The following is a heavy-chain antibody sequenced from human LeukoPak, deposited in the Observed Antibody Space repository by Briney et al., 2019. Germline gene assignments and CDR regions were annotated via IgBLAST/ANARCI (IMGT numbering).Heavy chain of an antibody. CDR2: ISGSGGST. V-gene: IGHV3-23*01. J-gene: IGHJ4*02. CDR1: GFTFSSYA. CDR3: AKDSSGWYYFDY. Sequence: GGSLRLSCAASGFTFSSYAMSWVRQAPGKGLEWVSAISGSGGSTYYADTVKGRFTISRDNSKNTLYLQMNSLRAEDTAVYYCAKDSSGWYYFDYWGQGTLVTVSS. D-gene: IGHD6-19*01.